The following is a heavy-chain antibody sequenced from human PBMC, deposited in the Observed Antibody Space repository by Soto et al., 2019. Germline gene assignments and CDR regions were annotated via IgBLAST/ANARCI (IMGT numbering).Heavy chain of an antibody. Sequence: PSATLSLTCAVYGGSFSGYYWSWIRQPPGKWMEWIGETNHSGSTNYNPSLKSRVNISVDTSKNQFSLKLSSVTAAETAVYYCARVMYSYGYPKPYFDYGGQGTRVKVSS. CDR3: ARVMYSYGYPKPYFDY. J-gene: IGHJ4*02. CDR1: GGSFSGYY. V-gene: IGHV4-34*01. D-gene: IGHD5-18*01. CDR2: TNHSGST.